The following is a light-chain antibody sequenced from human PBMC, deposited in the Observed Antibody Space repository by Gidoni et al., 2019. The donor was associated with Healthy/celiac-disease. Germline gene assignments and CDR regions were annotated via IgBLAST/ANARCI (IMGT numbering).Light chain of an antibody. CDR2: AAS. CDR1: QGSSSW. Sequence: DIQMTQSPSSVSASVEDRVNIPCRASQGSSSWLAWYQQKPGKAPKLLISAASSLQSGVPSRFSGSGSGTDFTLTISSLQPEDFATYYCQQANSFPLTVXGXTKVEIK. CDR3: QQANSFPLT. V-gene: IGKV1D-12*01. J-gene: IGKJ4*01.